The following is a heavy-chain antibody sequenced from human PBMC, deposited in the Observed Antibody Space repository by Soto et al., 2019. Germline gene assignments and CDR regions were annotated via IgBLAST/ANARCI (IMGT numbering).Heavy chain of an antibody. D-gene: IGHD1-1*01. CDR2: IDPGDSDT. CDR1: GYSFTSYW. Sequence: ESLKISCKGSGYSFTSYWISGVGQMPGKGLGGMGRIDPGDSDTKYSPSFQGKVTISADKSISTAYLQWSSLKASDTAMYYCARLTTHFYGMDVWGQGTTVTVSS. V-gene: IGHV5-51*01. J-gene: IGHJ6*02. CDR3: ARLTTHFYGMDV.